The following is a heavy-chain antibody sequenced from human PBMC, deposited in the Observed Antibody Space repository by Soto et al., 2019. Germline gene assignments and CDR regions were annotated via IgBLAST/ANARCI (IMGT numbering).Heavy chain of an antibody. V-gene: IGHV3-11*03. J-gene: IGHJ3*02. D-gene: IGHD6-13*01. CDR1: GFTVSGHY. Sequence: QVQLLESGGGLVNPGGSLRLSCAASGFTVSGHYMGWIRQYPGNGLEWISYISSDSRDTKHSDSVKGRFTISRDNAKNSLYLQMNSLRVEDTAVYFCATGQQVRMADIWGQGTMVTVSS. CDR2: ISSDSRDT. CDR3: ATGQQVRMADI.